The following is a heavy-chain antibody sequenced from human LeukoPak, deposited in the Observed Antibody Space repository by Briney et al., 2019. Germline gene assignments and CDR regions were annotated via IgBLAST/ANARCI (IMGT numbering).Heavy chain of an antibody. Sequence: GASVKVSCKASGYTFTSYAISWVRQAPGQGLEWMGRIIPIFGTANYAQKFQGRVTITTDESTSTAYMELSSLRSEDTAVYYCASRFWSSGWYRDAFDIWGQGTMVTVSS. CDR2: IIPIFGTA. D-gene: IGHD6-19*01. CDR3: ASRFWSSGWYRDAFDI. CDR1: GYTFTSYA. J-gene: IGHJ3*02. V-gene: IGHV1-69*05.